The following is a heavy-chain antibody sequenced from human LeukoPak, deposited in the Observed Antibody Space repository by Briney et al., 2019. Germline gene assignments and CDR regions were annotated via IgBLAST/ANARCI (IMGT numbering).Heavy chain of an antibody. D-gene: IGHD5-18*01. CDR2: ISNSGTAI. CDR3: ARAGYSMDTEYFQH. CDR1: GFTFSSYD. V-gene: IGHV3-48*03. Sequence: GVSLTLSCAASGFTFSSYDMNWLRQAPGKGLEWVSYISNSGTAIYYADSVKGRFTISRDNAKSSLYLQMNSLRAEDTAVYYCARAGYSMDTEYFQHWGQGTLVTVSS. J-gene: IGHJ1*01.